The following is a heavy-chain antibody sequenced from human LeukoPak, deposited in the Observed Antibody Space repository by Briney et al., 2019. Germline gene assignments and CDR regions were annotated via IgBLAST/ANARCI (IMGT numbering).Heavy chain of an antibody. D-gene: IGHD6-19*01. V-gene: IGHV3-23*01. Sequence: GGSLRLSCAVSGLTSSAYAMTWVRQAPGKGLEWVSGISGSGASTYYAESVKGRFTISRDNYENTLYLQMNSLRAEDTAVYYCAKGASSGWLLYWFDPWGQGTLVTVSS. CDR3: AKGASSGWLLYWFDP. CDR2: ISGSGAST. CDR1: GLTSSAYA. J-gene: IGHJ5*02.